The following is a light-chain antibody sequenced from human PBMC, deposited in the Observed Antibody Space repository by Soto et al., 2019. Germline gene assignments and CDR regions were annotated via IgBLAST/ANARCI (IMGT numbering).Light chain of an antibody. V-gene: IGKV4-1*01. CDR1: QSVLYSSNNKNY. Sequence: DIVMTQSPDSLAVSLGERATINCKSSQSVLYSSNNKNYLAWYRQKPGQPPKLLIYWASTRESGVPDRFSGSGSGTDFTLTISSLQAEDVAVYYCQQYYSNLFTFGGGTKVEIK. CDR3: QQYYSNLFT. CDR2: WAS. J-gene: IGKJ4*01.